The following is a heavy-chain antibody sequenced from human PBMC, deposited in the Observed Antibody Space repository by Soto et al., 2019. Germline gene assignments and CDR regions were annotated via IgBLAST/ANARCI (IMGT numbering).Heavy chain of an antibody. D-gene: IGHD6-19*01. Sequence: GGSLRLSCAASGFTFSSYGMHWVRQAPGKGLEWVAVIWYDGSNKYYADSVKGRFTISRDNSKNTLYLQMNSLRAEDTAVYYCARGLGAVAESYYYGMDVWGQGTTVTVSS. CDR1: GFTFSSYG. CDR2: IWYDGSNK. V-gene: IGHV3-33*01. CDR3: ARGLGAVAESYYYGMDV. J-gene: IGHJ6*02.